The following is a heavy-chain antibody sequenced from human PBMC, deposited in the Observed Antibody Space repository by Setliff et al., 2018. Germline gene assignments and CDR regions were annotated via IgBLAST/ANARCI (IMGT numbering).Heavy chain of an antibody. CDR1: GFAFSGNI. D-gene: IGHD3-22*01. CDR3: ARGEKYYSDSSGYSLDF. J-gene: IGHJ4*02. Sequence: PGGSLRLSCAASGFAFSGNILSWVRQAPGKGLEWVSSIGDGNDYIFYADSVKGRFTISRDNSRDTVFLQMNNVRTEDTALYYCARGEKYYSDSSGYSLDFWGQGTLVTVSS. CDR2: IGDGNDYI. V-gene: IGHV3-21*01.